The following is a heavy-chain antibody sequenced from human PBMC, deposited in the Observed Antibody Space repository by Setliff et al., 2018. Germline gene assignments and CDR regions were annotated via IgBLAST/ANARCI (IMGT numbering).Heavy chain of an antibody. D-gene: IGHD5-12*01. CDR1: GFTYSNSA. V-gene: IGHV3-72*01. Sequence: GGSLRLSCEASGFTYSNSAMTWVRQAPGKGLEWVGRIRDKANRYTTEYAASVKGRFSISRPDSQSSMYLQMNSLETEATAVYFCARGPRNGYNSGLDYWGQGALVTVSS. CDR2: IRDKANRYTT. CDR3: ARGPRNGYNSGLDY. J-gene: IGHJ4*02.